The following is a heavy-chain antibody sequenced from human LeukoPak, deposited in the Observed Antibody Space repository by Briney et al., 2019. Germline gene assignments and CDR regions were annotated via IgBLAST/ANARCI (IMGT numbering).Heavy chain of an antibody. CDR1: GGSISSGSDY. CDR2: IYTSGST. V-gene: IGHV4-61*02. J-gene: IGHJ5*02. Sequence: SQTLSLICTVSGGSISSGSDYWSWIRQPAGKGLEWIGRIYTSGSTNYNPSLKSRVTISVDTSKNQFSLKLSSVNAADTAVYYCARALPDWFDPWGQGTLVTVSS. CDR3: ARALPDWFDP.